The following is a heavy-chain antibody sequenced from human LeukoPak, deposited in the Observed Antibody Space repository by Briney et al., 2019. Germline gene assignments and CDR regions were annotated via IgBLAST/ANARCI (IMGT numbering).Heavy chain of an antibody. V-gene: IGHV1-2*02. J-gene: IGHJ4*02. CDR2: INPRTGAT. Sequence: ASVKVSCKNSGYMFSDHYIYWVRQTPKQGLQWMGFINPRTGATYYAENFQGRVTLTRDTSISTAYLELRSDDTAVYYCARVATKFQMLYPDFWGQGSLVTVSS. CDR1: GYMFSDHY. D-gene: IGHD3-16*02. CDR3: ARVATKFQMLYPDF.